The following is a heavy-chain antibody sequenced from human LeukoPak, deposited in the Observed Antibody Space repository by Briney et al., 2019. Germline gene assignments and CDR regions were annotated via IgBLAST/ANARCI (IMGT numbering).Heavy chain of an antibody. J-gene: IGHJ2*01. CDR2: NNHSGST. Sequence: SETLSLTCSVYGGSFSGYSWGWIRQPPGKGLGWIGENNHSGSTNYNPSLKSRVTISVDTSKNKFSLKLSSVTAADTAVYYCARGVYSSSSTGSVYFDLWGRGTLVTVSS. CDR3: ARGVYSSSSTGSVYFDL. V-gene: IGHV4-34*01. CDR1: GGSFSGYS. D-gene: IGHD6-6*01.